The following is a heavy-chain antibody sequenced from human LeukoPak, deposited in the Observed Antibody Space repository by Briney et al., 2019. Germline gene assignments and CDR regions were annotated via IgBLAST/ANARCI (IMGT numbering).Heavy chain of an antibody. CDR1: GLTFSSYA. CDR3: AKDYSSGWYALFDY. J-gene: IGHJ4*02. CDR2: ISASGGST. Sequence: PGGSLRLSCEASGLTFSSYAVSWVRQAPGKGLEWVSTISASGGSTYYADSVKGRFTISRDNSKNTLYLQMNSLRAEDTAVYYCAKDYSSGWYALFDYWGQGTLVTVSS. V-gene: IGHV3-23*01. D-gene: IGHD6-19*01.